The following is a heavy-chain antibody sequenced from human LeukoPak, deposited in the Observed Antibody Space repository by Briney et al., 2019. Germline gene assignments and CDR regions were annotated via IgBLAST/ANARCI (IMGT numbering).Heavy chain of an antibody. V-gene: IGHV1-2*02. D-gene: IGHD2-15*01. CDR1: GYTFTGYY. J-gene: IGHJ4*02. CDR2: INPNNGGT. CDR3: ARICSGGSCYPFDY. Sequence: GASVKVSCKASGYTFTGYYIHWVRQAPGQGLEWMGWINPNNGGTNYAQKFQGGVTMTRDTSISTAYMELSRLRSDDTAVYYCARICSGGSCYPFDYWGQGTLVTVSS.